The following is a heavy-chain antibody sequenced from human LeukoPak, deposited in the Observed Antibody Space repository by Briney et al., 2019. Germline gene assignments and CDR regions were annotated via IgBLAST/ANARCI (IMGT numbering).Heavy chain of an antibody. CDR1: GFTFSSYS. CDR3: ARAVGSAGDEYYFDY. D-gene: IGHD1-26*01. Sequence: GGSLRLSRAASGFTFSSYSMNWVRQAPGKGLEWVSSISSSSSYIYYADSVKGRFTISRDNAKNSLYLQMNSLRAEDTAVYYCARAVGSAGDEYYFDYWGQGTLVTVSS. V-gene: IGHV3-21*01. CDR2: ISSSSSYI. J-gene: IGHJ4*02.